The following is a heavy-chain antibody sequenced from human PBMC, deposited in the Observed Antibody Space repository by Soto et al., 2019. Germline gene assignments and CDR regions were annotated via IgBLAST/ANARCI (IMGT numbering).Heavy chain of an antibody. CDR3: TKLWFVGLAPFDY. CDR1: GFTFSSYA. Sequence: GGSLRLSCAASGFTFSSYAMNWVRQAPGKGLGWVSAISGSGIITYYADSVKGRFTISRDNSNNTLYLQMNSLRVEDTAVYYCTKLWFVGLAPFDYWGQGTLDTVSS. V-gene: IGHV3-23*01. J-gene: IGHJ4*02. CDR2: ISGSGIIT. D-gene: IGHD3-10*01.